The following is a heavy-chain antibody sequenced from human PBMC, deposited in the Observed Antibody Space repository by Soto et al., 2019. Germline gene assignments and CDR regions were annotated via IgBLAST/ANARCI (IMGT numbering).Heavy chain of an antibody. CDR2: INHSGST. Sequence: PSETQSLTCAVYGGSFSGYYWSWIRQPPGKGLEWIGEINHSGSTNYNPSLKSRVTISVDTSKNQFSLKLSSVTAADTAVYYCARGVGATSAFDIWGQGTMVTVSS. D-gene: IGHD1-26*01. J-gene: IGHJ3*02. V-gene: IGHV4-34*01. CDR1: GGSFSGYY. CDR3: ARGVGATSAFDI.